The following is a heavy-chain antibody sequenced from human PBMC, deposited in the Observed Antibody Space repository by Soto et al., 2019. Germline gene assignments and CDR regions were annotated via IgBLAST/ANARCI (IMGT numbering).Heavy chain of an antibody. D-gene: IGHD4-17*01. Sequence: GGSLRLSCAASGFTVSSNYMSWVRQAPGKGLEWVSVIYSGGSTYYADSVKGRFTISRDNSKNTLYLQMNSLRAEDTAVYYCASSTVTTRYYYYGMDVWGQGTTVTVSS. CDR2: IYSGGST. CDR3: ASSTVTTRYYYYGMDV. J-gene: IGHJ6*02. CDR1: GFTVSSNY. V-gene: IGHV3-53*01.